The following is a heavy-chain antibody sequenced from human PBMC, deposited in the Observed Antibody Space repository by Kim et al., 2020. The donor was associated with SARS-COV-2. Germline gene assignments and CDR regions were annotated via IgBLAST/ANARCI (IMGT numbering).Heavy chain of an antibody. CDR2: ISSSGGST. V-gene: IGHV3-23*01. CDR3: AHQGTYYDY. Sequence: GGSLRLSCAASGFTFSNYAMTWVRQAPGKGLEWVSAISSSGGSTYYADSVKGRVTISRDNSKNTVYLQMNSLRAEDTALYYCAHQGTYYDYWGQGTLVTVSS. CDR1: GFTFSNYA. J-gene: IGHJ4*02.